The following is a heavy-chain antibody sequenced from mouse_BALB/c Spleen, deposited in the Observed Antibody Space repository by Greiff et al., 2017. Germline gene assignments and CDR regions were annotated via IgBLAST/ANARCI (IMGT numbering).Heavy chain of an antibody. CDR1: GFSLTSYG. V-gene: IGHV2-6-2*01. CDR3: ARGGAMGWGYDGGFAY. J-gene: IGHJ3*01. Sequence: QVQLKESGPDLVAPSQSLSITCTVSGFSLTSYGVHWVRQPPGKGLEWLVVIWSDGSTTYNSALKSRLSISKDNSKSQVFLKMNSLQTDDTAMYYWARGGAMGWGYDGGFAYWGQGTLVTVSA. D-gene: IGHD2-2*01. CDR2: IWSDGST.